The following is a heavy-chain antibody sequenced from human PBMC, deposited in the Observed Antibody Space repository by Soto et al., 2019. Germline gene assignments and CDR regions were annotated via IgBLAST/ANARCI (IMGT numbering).Heavy chain of an antibody. CDR1: GFTFDDYA. CDR2: ISWNGAAT. Sequence: EAQLVESGGGLVQPGRSLRLSCVASGFTFDDYAIHWVRQAPGKGLEWVSGISWNGAATGYAGSVKGRFTISRENAKNSLDLQMSCLRTEDTAIYYCANLPLYGSGFDCWGQGTLVTVSS. V-gene: IGHV3-9*01. J-gene: IGHJ4*02. CDR3: ANLPLYGSGFDC. D-gene: IGHD3-10*01.